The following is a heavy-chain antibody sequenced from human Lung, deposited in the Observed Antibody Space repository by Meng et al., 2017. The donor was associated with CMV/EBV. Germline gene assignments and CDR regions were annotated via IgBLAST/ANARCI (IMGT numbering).Heavy chain of an antibody. CDR1: GFTFSRNA. Sequence: GGSLRLSCVASGFTFSRNAMPWVRQAPGKGLEWVASIRYAGSNIYYADSVKGRFTISRDNSKNTVYVQMNSLRAEDTAVYYCAKDRIAVVPKGGLIRPRVDYYYGMDVWGQGXTVTVSS. CDR2: IRYAGSNI. CDR3: AKDRIAVVPKGGLIRPRVDYYYGMDV. V-gene: IGHV3-30*02. D-gene: IGHD6-19*01. J-gene: IGHJ6*02.